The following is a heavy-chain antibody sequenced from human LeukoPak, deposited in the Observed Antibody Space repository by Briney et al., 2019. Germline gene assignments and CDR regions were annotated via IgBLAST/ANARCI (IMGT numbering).Heavy chain of an antibody. CDR2: IYYSGST. V-gene: IGHV4-39*01. CDR3: ARHPSEIRDYVLSPRWFDP. D-gene: IGHD4-17*01. CDR1: GGSISSSSYY. J-gene: IGHJ5*02. Sequence: SETLSLTCTVYGGSISSSSYYWGWIRQPPGKGLEWIGSIYYSGSTYYNPSLKSRVTISVDTSKNQFSLKLSSVTAADTAVYYCARHPSEIRDYVLSPRWFDPWGQGTLVTVSS.